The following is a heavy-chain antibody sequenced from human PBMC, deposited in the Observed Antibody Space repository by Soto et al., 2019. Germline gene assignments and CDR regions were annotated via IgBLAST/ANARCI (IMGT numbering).Heavy chain of an antibody. CDR2: IKSKTDGGTT. V-gene: IGHV3-15*01. CDR3: NSLDRGRQPCPYYYYGMDV. D-gene: IGHD1-26*01. CDR1: GFTFSNAW. J-gene: IGHJ6*02. Sequence: EVQLVESGGGLVKPGGSLRLSCAASGFTFSNAWMSWVRQAPGKGLEWVGRIKSKTDGGTTDYAAPVKGRFTISRDDLKKTLLLENDRLKTGEHGVYFFNSLDRGRQPCPYYYYGMDVWGQGTTVTVSS.